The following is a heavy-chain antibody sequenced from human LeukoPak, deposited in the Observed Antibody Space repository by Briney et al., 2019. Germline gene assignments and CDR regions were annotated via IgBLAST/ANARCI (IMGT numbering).Heavy chain of an antibody. CDR1: GGSISSSSYY. J-gene: IGHJ4*02. V-gene: IGHV4-39*07. Sequence: PSETLSLTCTVSGGSISSSSYYWGWIRQPPGKGLEWIGSIYYSGSTYYNPSLKSRVTISLDMSKSQFSLSLRSVTAADTAVYYCARATVTYDFWSGYPSYFDSWGQGTLVTVSS. CDR3: ARATVTYDFWSGYPSYFDS. D-gene: IGHD3-3*01. CDR2: IYYSGST.